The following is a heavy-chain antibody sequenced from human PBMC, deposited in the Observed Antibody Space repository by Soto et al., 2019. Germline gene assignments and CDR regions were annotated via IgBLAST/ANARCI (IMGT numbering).Heavy chain of an antibody. CDR1: GFTFSSYG. D-gene: IGHD3-22*01. J-gene: IGHJ4*02. V-gene: IGHV3-33*01. CDR3: ARGQFDDSSVGFDY. CDR2: IWYDGSNK. Sequence: QVQLVESGGGVVQPGRSLRLSCAASGFTFSSYGMHWVRQAPGKGLEWVAVIWYDGSNKYYADSVKGRFTISRDNSNNTLYLQMNSLRAEDTAVYYCARGQFDDSSVGFDYWGQGTLVTVSS.